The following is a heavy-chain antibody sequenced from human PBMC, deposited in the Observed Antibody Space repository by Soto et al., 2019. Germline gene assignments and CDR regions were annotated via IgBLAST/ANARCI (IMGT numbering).Heavy chain of an antibody. CDR1: GGSISSYY. D-gene: IGHD6-19*01. V-gene: IGHV4-59*12. J-gene: IGHJ4*02. CDR3: ARSFGWYAVDS. CDR2: MYHGGSP. Sequence: SETLSLTCTISGGSISSYYWSWIRQPPGKDLEWLGDMYHGGSPIYNPSLKSRVTISLDKSKNQLSLSLRSMTAADTATYYCARSFGWYAVDSWGQGILVTVSS.